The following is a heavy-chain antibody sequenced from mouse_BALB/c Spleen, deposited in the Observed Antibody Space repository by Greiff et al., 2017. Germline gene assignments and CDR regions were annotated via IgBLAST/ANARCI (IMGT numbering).Heavy chain of an antibody. D-gene: IGHD1-3*01. CDR3: TRDQSLDY. CDR1: GFTFSSYT. V-gene: IGHV5-6-4*01. J-gene: IGHJ2*01. Sequence: EVQLVESGGGLVKPGGSLKLSCAASGFTFSSYTMSWVRQTPEKRLEWVATISSGGSYTYYPDSVKGRFTISRDNAKNTLYLQMSSLKSEDTAMYYCTRDQSLDYWGQGTTLTVSS. CDR2: ISSGGSYT.